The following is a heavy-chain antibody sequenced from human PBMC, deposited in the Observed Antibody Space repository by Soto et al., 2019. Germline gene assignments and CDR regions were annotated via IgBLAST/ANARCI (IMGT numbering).Heavy chain of an antibody. V-gene: IGHV1-69*06. CDR2: IIPIFGTA. CDR3: ARGFGDIVGASNGFFFDY. Sequence: SVKVSYKASVGAFSSYAIRLVRQAPGQGLEWMGGIIPIFGTANYAQKFQGSVTITADKSTSTAYMEPSSLRSEDTAMYYCARGFGDIVGASNGFFFDYWGQGTLVTVSS. D-gene: IGHD1-26*01. CDR1: VGAFSSYA. J-gene: IGHJ4*02.